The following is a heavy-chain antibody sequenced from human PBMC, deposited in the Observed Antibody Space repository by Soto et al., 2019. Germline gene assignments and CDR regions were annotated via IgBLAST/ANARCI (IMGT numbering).Heavy chain of an antibody. D-gene: IGHD3-10*01. Sequence: GSLTLFFPAPGFIFRHYGMLGVRHAPGKGLVWVSRISPDGRTTTYADSVKGRFTISRDNAKSTLYLQMNSLTVEDGAVYYCADSWLPTSYWGPGTLVTVPS. J-gene: IGHJ4*02. V-gene: IGHV3-74*01. CDR1: GFIFRHYG. CDR2: ISPDGRTT. CDR3: ADSWLPTSY.